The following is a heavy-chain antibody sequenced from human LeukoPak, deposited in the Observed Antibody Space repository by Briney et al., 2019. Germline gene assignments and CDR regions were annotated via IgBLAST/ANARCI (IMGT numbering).Heavy chain of an antibody. CDR1: GYTFTGYC. CDR3: ARGRSTYYDFWSGYLGPHDYYYYGMDV. J-gene: IGHJ6*02. D-gene: IGHD3-3*01. CDR2: INPNSGGT. V-gene: IGHV1-2*02. Sequence: GASVKVSCKASGYTFTGYCMHWVRQAPGQGLEWMGWINPNSGGTNYAQKFQGRVTMTRDTSISTAYMELSRLRSDDTAVYYCARGRSTYYDFWSGYLGPHDYYYYGMDVWGQGTTVTVSS.